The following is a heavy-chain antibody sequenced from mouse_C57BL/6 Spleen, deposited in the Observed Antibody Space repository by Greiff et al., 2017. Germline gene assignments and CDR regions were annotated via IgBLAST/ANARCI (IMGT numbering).Heavy chain of an antibody. J-gene: IGHJ3*01. D-gene: IGHD2-4*01. CDR1: GYTFTSYW. CDR2: IHPNSGST. V-gene: IGHV1-64*01. CDR3: ACDYDPLAY. Sequence: QVQLQQPGAELVKPGASVKLSCKASGYTFTSYWMHWVKQRPGQGLEWIGMIHPNSGSTNYNEKCKSKATLTVDKSSSTAYMQLSSLTSEDAAVYYCACDYDPLAYWGQGTLVTVSA.